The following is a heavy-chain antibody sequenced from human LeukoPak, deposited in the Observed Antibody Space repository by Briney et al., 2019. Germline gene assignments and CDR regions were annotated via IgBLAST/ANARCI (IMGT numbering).Heavy chain of an antibody. CDR3: AREGYGGGQDFDA. D-gene: IGHD1-26*01. CDR1: GYTFTGYY. Sequence: ASVKVSCKASGYTFTGYYMHWVRQAPGQGLEWMGWINPNNGGTNYAQKFQGRVTMTRDTSISTAYMDLSRLKSDDTAVYYCAREGYGGGQDFDAWGQGTMVTVSS. J-gene: IGHJ3*01. V-gene: IGHV1-2*02. CDR2: INPNNGGT.